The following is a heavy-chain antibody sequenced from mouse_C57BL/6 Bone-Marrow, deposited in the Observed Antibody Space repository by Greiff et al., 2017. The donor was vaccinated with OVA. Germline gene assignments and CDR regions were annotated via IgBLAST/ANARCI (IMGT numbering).Heavy chain of an antibody. Sequence: VQLQQSGAELVRPGASVKLSCTASGFNIKDDYMHWVKQRPEQGLEWIGWIDTENGDTEYASKFQGNATITADTSSNTAYLQLSSLTSEDTAVYYCTTTGSSHYYAMDYWGQGTSVTVSS. CDR3: TTTGSSHYYAMDY. CDR1: GFNIKDDY. V-gene: IGHV14-4*01. D-gene: IGHD1-1*01. J-gene: IGHJ4*01. CDR2: IDTENGDT.